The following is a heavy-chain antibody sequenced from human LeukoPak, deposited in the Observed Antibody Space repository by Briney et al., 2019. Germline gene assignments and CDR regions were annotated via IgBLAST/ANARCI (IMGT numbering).Heavy chain of an antibody. CDR2: ISHDGSDK. CDR3: ARERVQTRVDAFDI. D-gene: IGHD1-1*01. V-gene: IGHV3-30*04. J-gene: IGHJ3*02. Sequence: GGSLRLSCAASELTLKIYPMQWVRQAPGKGLEWLSVISHDGSDKNNADSVKGRFIISRDNSKNTIYLQLNSLRPEDTAMYYCARERVQTRVDAFDIWGLGTMVIVSS. CDR1: ELTLKIYP.